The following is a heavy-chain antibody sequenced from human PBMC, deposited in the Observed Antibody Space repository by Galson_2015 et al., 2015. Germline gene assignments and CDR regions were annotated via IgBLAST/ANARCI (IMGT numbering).Heavy chain of an antibody. CDR1: GFTFSSYA. V-gene: IGHV3-23*01. CDR3: AKDRDSGSYYYYYGMDA. D-gene: IGHD1-26*01. J-gene: IGHJ6*02. Sequence: SLRLSCAASGFTFSSYAMSWVRQAPGKGLEWASDISNSGGITYYADSVKGRFTISRDNSKNTLYLQMNSLRADDTAVYYCAKDRDSGSYYYYYGMDAWGQGTTVTVSS. CDR2: ISNSGGIT.